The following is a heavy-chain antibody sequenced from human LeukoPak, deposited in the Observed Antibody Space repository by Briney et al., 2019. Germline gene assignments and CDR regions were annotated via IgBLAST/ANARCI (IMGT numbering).Heavy chain of an antibody. CDR1: GLTFSNYG. J-gene: IGHJ4*02. Sequence: GRSLRLSCAASGLTFSNYGMHWVRQAPGKGLEWVAVIWYDGSNQYYADSVKGRFTISRDISNSTLYLQMNSLRAEDTALYYCAKDHDSGGWPTFDYWGQGSLVTVSS. CDR3: AKDHDSGGWPTFDY. D-gene: IGHD3-22*01. CDR2: IWYDGSNQ. V-gene: IGHV3-33*06.